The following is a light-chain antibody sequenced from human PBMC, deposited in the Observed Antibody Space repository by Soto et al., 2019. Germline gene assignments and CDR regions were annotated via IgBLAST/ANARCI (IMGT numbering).Light chain of an antibody. CDR3: QQRSNWAT. V-gene: IGKV3-11*01. CDR1: QSVSSN. CDR2: DAS. J-gene: IGKJ3*01. Sequence: EIVMTQSPATLSLSPGERATLSCRASQSVSSNLAWYQQKPGQAPRLLIYDASNRATGIPARFSGSGSVTDFTLTISSLEPEDFAVYYCQQRSNWATFGPGTKVDIK.